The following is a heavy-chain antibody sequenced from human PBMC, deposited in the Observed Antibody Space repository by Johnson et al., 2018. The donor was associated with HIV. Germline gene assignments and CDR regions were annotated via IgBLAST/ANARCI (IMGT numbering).Heavy chain of an antibody. CDR3: ARGGIIHDAFDI. J-gene: IGHJ3*02. V-gene: IGHV3-30*04. Sequence: QVLLVESGGGVVQPGRSLRLSCVVSGFTFSSYTMHWVRQAPGKGLEWVAVISYDGSTKYFADSVKGRFTISRDNSKNTLYLQMSSLRAEDTAVYYCARGGIIHDAFDIWGQGTMVTVSS. CDR1: GFTFSSYT. D-gene: IGHD1-1*01. CDR2: ISYDGSTK.